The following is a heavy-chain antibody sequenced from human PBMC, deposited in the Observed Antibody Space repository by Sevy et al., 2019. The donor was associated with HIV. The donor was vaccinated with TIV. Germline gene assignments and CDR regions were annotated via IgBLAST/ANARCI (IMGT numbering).Heavy chain of an antibody. CDR2: IGTAGDT. CDR3: ARGTRYSGSYYLGDDAFDI. CDR1: GFTFSRYD. V-gene: IGHV3-13*01. D-gene: IGHD1-26*01. J-gene: IGHJ3*02. Sequence: GGSLRLSCAASGFTFSRYDMHWVRQATGKGLEWVSSIGTAGDTSYPGSVKGRFTISRENAKKSLYLQMNSLRAGDTAVYYCARGTRYSGSYYLGDDAFDIWGQGTMVTVSS.